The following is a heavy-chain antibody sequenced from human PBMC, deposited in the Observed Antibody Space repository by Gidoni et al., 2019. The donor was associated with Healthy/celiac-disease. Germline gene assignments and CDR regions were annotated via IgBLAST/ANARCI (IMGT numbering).Heavy chain of an antibody. J-gene: IGHJ5*02. CDR1: GFTFSSYS. CDR2: ISSSSSYI. CDR3: ARDGNYDILTGYNWFDP. D-gene: IGHD3-9*01. Sequence: EVQLVESGGGLVKPGGSLRLSCAASGFTFSSYSMNWVRQAPGKGLEWVSSISSSSSYIYYADSVKGRFTISRDNAKNSLYLQMNSLRAEDTAVYYCARDGNYDILTGYNWFDPWGQGTLVTVSS. V-gene: IGHV3-21*01.